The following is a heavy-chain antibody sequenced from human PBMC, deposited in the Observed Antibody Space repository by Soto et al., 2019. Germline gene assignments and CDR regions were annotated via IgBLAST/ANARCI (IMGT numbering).Heavy chain of an antibody. V-gene: IGHV1-18*01. Sequence: QVQLVQSGAEVKNPGASVKVSCQAYNYLFGAFGISWVRQAPGQGLEWMGWITPYNGNTHYAEKFQDRVTMTADKSTTTAYMEVRRLTSDDAAVDFCARISSRRNDFDVWGQGTVVTVSS. CDR2: ITPYNGNT. CDR3: ARISSRRNDFDV. CDR1: NYLFGAFG. J-gene: IGHJ3*01.